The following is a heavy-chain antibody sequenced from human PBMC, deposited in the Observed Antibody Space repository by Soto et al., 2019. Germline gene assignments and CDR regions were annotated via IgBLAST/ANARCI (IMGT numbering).Heavy chain of an antibody. CDR3: VRARFTAARTDF. Sequence: PGGSLRLSCAACGFTFSLYSMICVRQAPGTGLEWVASITRSSSYRYYEGSLKGRFTISRDSAKNSLFLQLYSLRAEGTSGYFCVRARFTAARTDFWGQGTLVTVSS. CDR1: GFTFSLYS. V-gene: IGHV3-21*04. D-gene: IGHD2-21*02. CDR2: ITRSSSYR. J-gene: IGHJ4*02.